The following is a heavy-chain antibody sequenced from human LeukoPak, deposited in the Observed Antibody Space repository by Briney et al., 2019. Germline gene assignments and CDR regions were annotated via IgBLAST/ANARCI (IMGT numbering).Heavy chain of an antibody. CDR3: ARGLISLYAFDI. Sequence: GGSLRLSCAASGFTFSSYGMHWVRQAPGKGLEWVSVIYGGGSTDYADSVKGRFTISRDNSKNALYLQLNSLRAEDTAVYYCARGLISLYAFDIWGQGTMVTVSS. V-gene: IGHV3-53*01. J-gene: IGHJ3*02. D-gene: IGHD3-3*02. CDR1: GFTFSSYG. CDR2: IYGGGST.